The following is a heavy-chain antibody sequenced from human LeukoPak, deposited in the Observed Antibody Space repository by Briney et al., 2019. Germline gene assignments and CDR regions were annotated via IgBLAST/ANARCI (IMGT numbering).Heavy chain of an antibody. CDR2: IKQDSSAS. J-gene: IGHJ4*02. CDR1: GFTFSHYL. Sequence: PGGSLRLSCEASGFTFSHYLMSWVRQVPGKGPEWVANIKQDSSASFYLDSMKGRVTISRDNAKNSLYLQMYSLRVEDTAVYYCVGSLGYWGQGTLVTVSS. CDR3: VGSLGY. V-gene: IGHV3-7*01.